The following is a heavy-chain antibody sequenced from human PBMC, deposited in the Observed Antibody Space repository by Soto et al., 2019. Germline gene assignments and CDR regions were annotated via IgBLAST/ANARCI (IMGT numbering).Heavy chain of an antibody. J-gene: IGHJ3*02. CDR3: AKATATGGGAFDI. V-gene: IGHV3-11*06. Sequence: GGSLRLSCAASGFTFSDYYMSWIRQAPGKGLEWVSYISSSSSYTNYADSVKGRLTISRDNSKNTVYLQMNSLTAGDTAQYYCAKATATGGGAFDICGQGTMVTVS. CDR1: GFTFSDYY. D-gene: IGHD1-1*01. CDR2: ISSSSSYT.